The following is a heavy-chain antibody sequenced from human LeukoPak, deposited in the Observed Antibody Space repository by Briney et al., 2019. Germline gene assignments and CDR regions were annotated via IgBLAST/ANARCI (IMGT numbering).Heavy chain of an antibody. D-gene: IGHD6-13*01. CDR2: ITDTAETI. J-gene: IGHJ6*03. CDR1: GFTFNSYN. CDR3: ARERARSWSTFMDV. Sequence: GGSLRLSCATSGFTFNSYNMNWVRQAPGKGLEWVSYITDTAETIHYADSVKGRFTISRDNARNLLYLQMNSLRAEDTAVYYCARERARSWSTFMDVWGKGTTVTVSS. V-gene: IGHV3-48*01.